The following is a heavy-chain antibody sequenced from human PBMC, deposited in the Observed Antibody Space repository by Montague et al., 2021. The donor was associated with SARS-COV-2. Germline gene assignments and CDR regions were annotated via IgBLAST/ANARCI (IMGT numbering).Heavy chain of an antibody. CDR2: IYYSGST. D-gene: IGHD1-26*01. J-gene: IGHJ4*02. CDR3: ARQMTSWWELLYYFDY. CDR1: GGSISSSSYY. V-gene: IGHV4-39*01. Sequence: SETLSLTCTVSGGSISSSSYYWGWIRQPPGKGLEWIGSIYYSGSTYYNPSLKSRVTISVDTSKNQFSLKLSSVTAADTAVYYSARQMTSWWELLYYFDYWGQGTLVTVSS.